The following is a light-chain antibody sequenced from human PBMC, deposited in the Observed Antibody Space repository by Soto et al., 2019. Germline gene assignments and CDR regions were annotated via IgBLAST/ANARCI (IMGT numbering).Light chain of an antibody. CDR3: QKRSNWPPWT. V-gene: IGKV3-11*01. CDR1: QSVSSY. J-gene: IGKJ1*01. Sequence: EIVLTQSPATLSLSPGERATLSCRASQSVSSYLAWYQQKPGQAPRLLIYDAANRATGLPARFSGSGSGTDFTLTISSLEPEDFAVYYCQKRSNWPPWTFGQGTKVEIK. CDR2: DAA.